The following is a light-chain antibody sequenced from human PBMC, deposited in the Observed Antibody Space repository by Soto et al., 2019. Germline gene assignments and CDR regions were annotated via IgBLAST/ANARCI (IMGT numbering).Light chain of an antibody. J-gene: IGKJ3*01. CDR1: QSVSSY. CDR3: QQRSDWPVT. Sequence: EIVLTQSPATLSLSPGERATLSCRATQSVSSYLAWYQQKPGQAPRLLIYDASIRATGIPARFSGRGSGTDFTLIISSLEPEDFAVYYCQQRSDWPVTFGPGTKVDIK. CDR2: DAS. V-gene: IGKV3-11*01.